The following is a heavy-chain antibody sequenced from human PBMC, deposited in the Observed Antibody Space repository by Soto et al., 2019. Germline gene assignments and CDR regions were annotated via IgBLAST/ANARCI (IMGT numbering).Heavy chain of an antibody. J-gene: IGHJ4*02. CDR1: GFTFSSYA. D-gene: IGHD3-22*01. CDR2: ISGSGGAT. CDR3: AKERGEYYDSSGYYY. V-gene: IGHV3-23*01. Sequence: GGSLRLSCTASGFTFSSYAMSWVRHAPGKGLEWVSAISGSGGATYYADSVKGRFTISRDNSKNTLYLQMNSLRAEDTAVYYCAKERGEYYDSSGYYYWGQGTLVTVSS.